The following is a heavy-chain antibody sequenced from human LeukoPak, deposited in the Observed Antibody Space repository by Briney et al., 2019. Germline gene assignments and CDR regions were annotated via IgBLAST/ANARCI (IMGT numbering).Heavy chain of an antibody. CDR1: GYSFTSYW. J-gene: IGHJ4*02. V-gene: IGHV5-51*01. CDR3: ATLVGYGSFFDY. CDR2: IYPGDSDT. D-gene: IGHD3-10*01. Sequence: GESLKISCKGSGYSFTSYWIGWVRHVPGRGLEYMGIIYPGDSDTRYRPSFQGQVTISADKSISTAYLQWSSLKASDTAMYYCATLVGYGSFFDYWGQGTLVTVSS.